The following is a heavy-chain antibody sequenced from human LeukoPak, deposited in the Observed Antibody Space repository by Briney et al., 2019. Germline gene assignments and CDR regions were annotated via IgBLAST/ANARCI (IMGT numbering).Heavy chain of an antibody. D-gene: IGHD5-18*01. J-gene: IGHJ4*02. CDR1: GFTFSSYA. CDR2: ISGSGGST. V-gene: IGHV3-23*01. CDR3: AKDLGYSSHTRDY. Sequence: GGSLRLSCAASGFTFSSYAMSWVRQAPGKGLEWASAISGSGGSTYYADSVKGRFTISRDNSKNTLYLQMNSLRAEDTAVYYCAKDLGYSSHTRDYWGQGTLVTVSS.